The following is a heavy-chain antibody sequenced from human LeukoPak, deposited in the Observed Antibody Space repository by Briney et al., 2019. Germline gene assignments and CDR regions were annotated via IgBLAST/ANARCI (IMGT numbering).Heavy chain of an antibody. CDR2: ISGSGGST. CDR1: GFTFSSYA. V-gene: IGHV3-23*01. J-gene: IGHJ4*02. D-gene: IGHD3-10*01. Sequence: PGGSLRLSCAASGFTFSSYAMSWVRQAPGKGLEWVSAISGSGGSTYYADSVKGRFTISRDNSKNTLYLQMNSLRAEDTAVYYCAKSNYGSGSPGLSFDYWGQGTLVTVSS. CDR3: AKSNYGSGSPGLSFDY.